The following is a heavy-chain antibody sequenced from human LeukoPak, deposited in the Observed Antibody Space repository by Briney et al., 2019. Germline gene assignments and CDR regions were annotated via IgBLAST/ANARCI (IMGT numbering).Heavy chain of an antibody. J-gene: IGHJ4*02. CDR3: AKDRQYSGYDCSTDY. Sequence: GGSLRLSCAASGFTFSSYTMSWVRQAPGKGLEWVSGISGSGGRTDYADSVQGRFTISRDNSKNTLYLQMSTLRAEDTAVYYCAKDRQYSGYDCSTDYWGQGTLVTVSS. CDR2: ISGSGGRT. CDR1: GFTFSSYT. V-gene: IGHV3-23*01. D-gene: IGHD5-12*01.